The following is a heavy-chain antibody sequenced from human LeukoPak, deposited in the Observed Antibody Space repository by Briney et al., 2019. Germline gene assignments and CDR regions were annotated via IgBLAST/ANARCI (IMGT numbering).Heavy chain of an antibody. D-gene: IGHD6-19*01. J-gene: IGHJ4*02. Sequence: GASVKVSCKASGGTFSSYAISWVRQAPGQGLEWMGWISAYNGNTNYAQKLQGRVTMTTDTSTSTAYMELRSLRSDDTAVYYCARPVAGILDYWGQGTLVTVSS. CDR3: ARPVAGILDY. CDR2: ISAYNGNT. CDR1: GGTFSSYA. V-gene: IGHV1-18*01.